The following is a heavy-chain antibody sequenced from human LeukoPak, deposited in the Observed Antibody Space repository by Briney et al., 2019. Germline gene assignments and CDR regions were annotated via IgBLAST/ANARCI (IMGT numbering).Heavy chain of an antibody. CDR3: ARGGYCSGGSCESWFDP. J-gene: IGHJ5*02. D-gene: IGHD2-15*01. V-gene: IGHV1-2*02. CDR1: GGTFSSYA. Sequence: GASVKVSCKASGGTFSSYAISWVRQAPGQGLEWMGWINPNSGGTNYAQKFQGRVTMTRDTSISTAYMELSRLRSDDTAVYYCARGGYCSGGSCESWFDPWGQGTLVTVSS. CDR2: INPNSGGT.